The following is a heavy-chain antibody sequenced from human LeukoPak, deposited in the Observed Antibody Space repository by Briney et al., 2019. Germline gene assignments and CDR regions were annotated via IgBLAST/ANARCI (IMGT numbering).Heavy chain of an antibody. CDR3: AKDLSPNYYNSPEHFDY. J-gene: IGHJ4*02. CDR2: ISAYNGHT. Sequence: ASVKVSCKASGYTFINYGISWVRQAPGQGLEWMGWISAYNGHTNYAQKLQGRVTMTTDTSTSTAYMELRSLRSDDTAVYYCAKDLSPNYYNSPEHFDYWGQGTLVTVSS. V-gene: IGHV1-18*01. D-gene: IGHD3-22*01. CDR1: GYTFINYG.